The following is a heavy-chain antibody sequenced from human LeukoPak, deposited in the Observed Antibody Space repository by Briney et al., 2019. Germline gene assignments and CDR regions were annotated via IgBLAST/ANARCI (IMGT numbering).Heavy chain of an antibody. J-gene: IGHJ3*02. D-gene: IGHD7-27*01. Sequence: GGSLRLSCAASGFTVSSNYMSWVRQAPGKGLEWVSVIYSGGSTYYADSVKGRFTISRDNSKNTLYLQMNSLRAEDTAVYYCARGEANWGSWAFDIWGQGTMVTVSS. CDR1: GFTVSSNY. V-gene: IGHV3-66*01. CDR3: ARGEANWGSWAFDI. CDR2: IYSGGST.